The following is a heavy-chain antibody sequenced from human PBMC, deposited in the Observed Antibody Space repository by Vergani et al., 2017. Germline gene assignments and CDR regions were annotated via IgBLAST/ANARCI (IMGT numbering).Heavy chain of an antibody. D-gene: IGHD3-10*01. V-gene: IGHV4-59*01. Sequence: QVRLEESGPGLVKPSETLSLTCTVSGGSISSYYWSWIRQPPGKGLEWIGYIYYSGSTNYNPSLKSRVTISVDTSKNQFSLKLSSVTAADTAVYYCARDVNYSGAFDIWGQGTMVTVSS. CDR3: ARDVNYSGAFDI. CDR2: IYYSGST. J-gene: IGHJ3*02. CDR1: GGSISSYY.